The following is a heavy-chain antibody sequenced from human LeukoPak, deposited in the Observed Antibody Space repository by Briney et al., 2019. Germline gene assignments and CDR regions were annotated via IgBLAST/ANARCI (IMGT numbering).Heavy chain of an antibody. CDR3: ARPSIAVAGTRLNWFDP. D-gene: IGHD6-19*01. V-gene: IGHV1-46*01. CDR1: GYTFTSYY. J-gene: IGHJ5*02. CDR2: INPSGGST. Sequence: GASVKVSCKASGYTFTSYYMHWVRQAPGQGLEWMGIINPSGGSTSYAQKFQGRVTMTRDTSTSTVYMELSSLRSEDTAVYYCARPSIAVAGTRLNWFDPWGQGTLVTVSS.